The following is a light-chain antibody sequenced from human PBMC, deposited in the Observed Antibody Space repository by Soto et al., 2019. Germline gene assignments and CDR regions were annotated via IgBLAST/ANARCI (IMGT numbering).Light chain of an antibody. CDR1: QSISNW. CDR3: QQYDTYWT. J-gene: IGKJ1*01. V-gene: IGKV1-5*03. CDR2: RAS. Sequence: DIQMTQSPSTLSASVGDRVTITCRASQSISNWLAWYQQKAGKAPKLLIYRASSLQSGVPSRFTGSGSGTEFTLIISSLQPDDFATYYCQQYDTYWTFGQGTKVVIK.